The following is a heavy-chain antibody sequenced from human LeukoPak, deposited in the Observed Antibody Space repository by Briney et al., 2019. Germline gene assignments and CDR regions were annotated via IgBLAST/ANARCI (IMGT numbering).Heavy chain of an antibody. CDR2: IIPIFGTA. J-gene: IGHJ4*02. CDR1: GGTFSSYT. V-gene: IGHV1-69*13. Sequence: SVKVSCKASGGTFSSYTFSWVRQAPGQGLEWMGGIIPIFGTANYAQKFQGRVTITADESTSTAYMELSSLRSEDTAVYYCASASHITMLRGANDYWGQGTLVTVSS. D-gene: IGHD3-10*01. CDR3: ASASHITMLRGANDY.